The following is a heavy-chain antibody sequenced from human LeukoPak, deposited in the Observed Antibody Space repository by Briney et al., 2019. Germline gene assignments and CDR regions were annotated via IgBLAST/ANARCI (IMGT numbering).Heavy chain of an antibody. D-gene: IGHD1-7*01. Sequence: SECLSLTCTVSGGSISSYYWSWIRQPPGKGLEWIGYISYSGSTKYNPSLKSRVTISVDTSKNQFSLKLSSVTAADMAVYYCARSGWNYGINYFDYWGRGTQVT. CDR1: GGSISSYY. V-gene: IGHV4-59*01. J-gene: IGHJ4*02. CDR3: ARSGWNYGINYFDY. CDR2: ISYSGST.